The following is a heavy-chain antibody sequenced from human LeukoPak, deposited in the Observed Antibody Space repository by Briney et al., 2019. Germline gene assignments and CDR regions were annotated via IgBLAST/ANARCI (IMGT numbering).Heavy chain of an antibody. J-gene: IGHJ4*02. D-gene: IGHD2-2*01. CDR2: IYYSGST. V-gene: IGHV4-39*01. CDR1: GGSISSSSYY. CDR3: ARRDCSTTNCYGGSYYFDY. Sequence: SETLSLTCTVSGGSISSSSYYWGWIRQPPGKGLEWIGGIYYSGSTYYNPSLKSRVTISVDTSKNQFSLKLSSVTAADTAVYYCARRDCSTTNCYGGSYYFDYWGQGTLVTVSS.